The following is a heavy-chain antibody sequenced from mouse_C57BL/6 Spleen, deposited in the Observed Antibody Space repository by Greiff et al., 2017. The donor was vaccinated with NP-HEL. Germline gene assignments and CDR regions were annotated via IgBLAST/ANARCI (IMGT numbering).Heavy chain of an antibody. CDR2: INPSTGGT. V-gene: IGHV1-42*01. J-gene: IGHJ3*01. CDR1: GYSFTGYY. CDR3: AREGFAY. Sequence: VQLQQSGPELVKPGASVKISCKASGYSFTGYYMNWVKQSPEKSLEWIGEINPSTGGTTYNQKFKAKATLTVDKSSSTAYMQLKSLTSEDSAVYYCAREGFAYWGQGTLGTVSA.